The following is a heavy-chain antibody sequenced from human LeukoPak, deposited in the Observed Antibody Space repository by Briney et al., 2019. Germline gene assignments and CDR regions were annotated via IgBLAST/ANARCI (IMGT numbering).Heavy chain of an antibody. Sequence: GGSLRLSCAASGFTFSSYEMNWVRQAPGKGLEWVSYINNSGSTIYYADPVKGRFTISRDNAKKSLYLQMNSLRAEDTAVYYCAKVHHLSGNYYYYYMDVWGKGTTVTISS. CDR2: INNSGSTI. J-gene: IGHJ6*03. D-gene: IGHD1-14*01. CDR3: AKVHHLSGNYYYYYMDV. CDR1: GFTFSSYE. V-gene: IGHV3-48*03.